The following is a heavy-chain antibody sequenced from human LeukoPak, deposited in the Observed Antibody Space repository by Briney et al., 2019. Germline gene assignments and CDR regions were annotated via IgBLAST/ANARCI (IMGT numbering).Heavy chain of an antibody. CDR3: ARIPPGDYYYYYYGMDV. CDR2: IYYSGST. V-gene: IGHV4-59*01. Sequence: YPSETLSLTCSVSGGSISPYYWSWVRQPPGKGLEWLGYIYYSGSTNYNPSLKSRVTISVDTSKNQFSLKLSSVTAADTAVYYCARIPPGDYYYYYYGMDVWGQGTTVTVSS. D-gene: IGHD1-26*01. J-gene: IGHJ6*02. CDR1: GGSISPYY.